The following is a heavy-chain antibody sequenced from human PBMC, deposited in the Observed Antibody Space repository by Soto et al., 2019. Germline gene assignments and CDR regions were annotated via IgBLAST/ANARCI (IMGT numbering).Heavy chain of an antibody. CDR1: GFTFSNYA. CDR2: ISGSSAST. J-gene: IGHJ6*02. D-gene: IGHD5-12*01. CDR3: AKFVATIPESSYGMDV. Sequence: GGSLRLSCAASGFTFSNYAMTWVRQAPGKGLEWVSCISGSSASTYYADSVEGRFTISRDNSKNTLYLQMNSLRAEDTAVYKYAKFVATIPESSYGMDVWGQGTTVTVSS. V-gene: IGHV3-23*01.